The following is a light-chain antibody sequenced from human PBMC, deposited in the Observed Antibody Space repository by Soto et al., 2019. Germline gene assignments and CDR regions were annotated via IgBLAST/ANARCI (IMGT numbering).Light chain of an antibody. CDR3: QQFGTSPLWT. Sequence: EIVLTQSPGTLSLSPGERATLSCWASQSGSSTFLAWFQQKPGQAPRLLIYGASTRATGIPARFSGSGSGTDFALTINRLEPEDSEVYYCQQFGTSPLWTFGQGTKVEIK. J-gene: IGKJ1*01. V-gene: IGKV3-20*01. CDR1: QSGSSTF. CDR2: GAS.